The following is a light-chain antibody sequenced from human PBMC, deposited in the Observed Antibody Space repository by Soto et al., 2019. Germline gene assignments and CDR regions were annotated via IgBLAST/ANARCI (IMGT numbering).Light chain of an antibody. J-gene: IGKJ1*01. CDR2: TTS. Sequence: DIQMTQSPSSVSASVGDRVTITCRASQDIDSRLAWYQHKPGTAPKLLIYTTSRLQSGVPSRFSGSGSGTDFTLTISSLQPEDFATYYCHQAKSSAWTFGQETKVEIK. CDR3: HQAKSSAWT. CDR1: QDIDSR. V-gene: IGKV1-12*01.